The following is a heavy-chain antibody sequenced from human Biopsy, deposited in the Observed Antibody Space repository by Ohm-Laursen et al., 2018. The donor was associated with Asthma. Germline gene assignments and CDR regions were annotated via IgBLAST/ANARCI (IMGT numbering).Heavy chain of an antibody. Sequence: ASVKVSCKPSGYTFINYAIHWVRQAPGHSLEWMGWINAANGNTKYSQKFQGRLTISRDTSVSTAYMDLSSLRSEDTAVYYCARTYFDFLTGQVHDAFAMWGQGTMVTVSS. CDR1: GYTFINYA. D-gene: IGHD3-9*01. J-gene: IGHJ3*02. CDR2: INAANGNT. V-gene: IGHV1-3*01. CDR3: ARTYFDFLTGQVHDAFAM.